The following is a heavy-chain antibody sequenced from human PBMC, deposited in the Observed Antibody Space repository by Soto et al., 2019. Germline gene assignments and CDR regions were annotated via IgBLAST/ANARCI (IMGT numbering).Heavy chain of an antibody. CDR1: GFTFSSYA. D-gene: IGHD5-12*01. J-gene: IGHJ4*02. CDR3: VRDHTLATPSSAGT. CDR2: ISYDGSNK. V-gene: IGHV3-30-3*01. Sequence: GGSLRLSCAASGFTFSSYAMHWVRQAPGKGLEWVAVISYDGSNKYYADSVKGRFTISRDNSKNTLYLQMNSLRAEDTAVYYCVRDHTLATPSSAGTRGQGTLVTVSS.